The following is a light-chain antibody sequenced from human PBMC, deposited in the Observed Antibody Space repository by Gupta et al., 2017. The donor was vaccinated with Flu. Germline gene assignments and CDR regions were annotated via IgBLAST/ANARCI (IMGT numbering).Light chain of an antibody. CDR1: SSNIEAGYD. CDR2: GSS. V-gene: IGLV1-40*01. J-gene: IGLJ3*02. CDR3: QSYDTSLSGFV. Sequence: QSVLTQPPSVSGAPGQRVTISCTGSSSNIEAGYDVHWYQQLPGRAPKVLIYGSSNRPSGVPDRFFGSKSGISASLAITGLQAEDEADYYCQSYDTSLSGFVFGGGTKVTAL.